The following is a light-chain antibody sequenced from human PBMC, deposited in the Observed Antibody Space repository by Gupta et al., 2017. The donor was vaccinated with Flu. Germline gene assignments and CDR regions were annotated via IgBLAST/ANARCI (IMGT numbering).Light chain of an antibody. CDR1: SSNIGSNY. V-gene: IGLV1-47*01. Sequence: QSVLTQPPSASGTPGQRVTISCSGSSSNIGSNYVYWYQQLPGTAPKLLIYRNNQRPSGVPDRFSGSKSGTSASLAISWRRSEDEADYYCAAWDDNLSWVVFGVGTKLTVL. J-gene: IGLJ2*01. CDR3: AAWDDNLSWVV. CDR2: RNN.